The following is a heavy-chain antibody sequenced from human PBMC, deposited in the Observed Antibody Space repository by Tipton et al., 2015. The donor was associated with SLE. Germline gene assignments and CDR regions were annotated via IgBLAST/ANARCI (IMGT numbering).Heavy chain of an antibody. V-gene: IGHV4-30-4*01. D-gene: IGHD3/OR15-3a*01. Sequence: TLSLTCTVSGGSISSGDYYWSWIRQPPGKGLEWIGYIYYSGSTYHNPSLKSRVTISVDTSKNQFSLKLSSVTAADTAVYYCARDVGGLRWFDPWGQGTLVTVSS. CDR2: IYYSGST. CDR1: GGSISSGDYY. CDR3: ARDVGGLRWFDP. J-gene: IGHJ5*02.